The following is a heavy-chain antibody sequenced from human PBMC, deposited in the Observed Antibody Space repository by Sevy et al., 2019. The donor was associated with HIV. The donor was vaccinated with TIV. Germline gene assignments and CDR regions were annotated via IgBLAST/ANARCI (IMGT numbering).Heavy chain of an antibody. CDR2: IYYSGST. V-gene: IGHV4-31*03. CDR1: GGSISSGGYY. D-gene: IGHD6-13*01. J-gene: IGHJ4*02. CDR3: ARGARTDLYSSSWYISSFDY. Sequence: SETLSLTCTVSGGSISSGGYYWSWIRQHPGKGLEWIGYIYYSGSTYYNPSLKRRVTISVDTSKNQFSLKLSSVAAADTAVYYCARGARTDLYSSSWYISSFDYWGQGTLVTVSS.